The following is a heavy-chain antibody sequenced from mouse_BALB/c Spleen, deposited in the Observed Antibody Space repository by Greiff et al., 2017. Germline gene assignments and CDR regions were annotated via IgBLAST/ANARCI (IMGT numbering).Heavy chain of an antibody. V-gene: IGHV2-2-2*01. CDR2: IWSGGST. CDR3: VRNGNYGYDYYYAMDY. J-gene: IGHJ4*01. Sequence: VKLMESGPGLVQPSQSLSITCTVSGFSLTSYGVHWVRQSPGKGLEWLGVIWSGGSTDYNAAFISRLSISKDNSKSQVFFKMNSLQADDTAIYYCVRNGNYGYDYYYAMDYWGQGTSVTVSS. D-gene: IGHD2-2*01. CDR1: GFSLTSYG.